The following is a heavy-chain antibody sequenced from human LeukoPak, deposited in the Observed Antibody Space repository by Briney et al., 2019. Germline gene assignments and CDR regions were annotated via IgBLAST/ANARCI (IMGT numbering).Heavy chain of an antibody. Sequence: GGSLRLSCAASGFIFSSFGMHWVRQAPGKGPEWVAFIQDDESNKFYADSVKGRFTIYRDNSKNTLFLQMNSLRPEDTALYYCAKQMVERPHYYYMDVWGKGTTVTVSS. CDR2: IQDDESNK. CDR1: GFIFSSFG. CDR3: AKQMVERPHYYYMDV. J-gene: IGHJ6*03. V-gene: IGHV3-30*02. D-gene: IGHD2-15*01.